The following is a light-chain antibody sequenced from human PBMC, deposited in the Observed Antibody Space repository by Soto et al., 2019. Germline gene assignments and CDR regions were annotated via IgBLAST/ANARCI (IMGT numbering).Light chain of an antibody. Sequence: DIVLTQSPGTLSLSPGERATLSCRASQSVSSNYFAWYQQKPGQAPRLLISGASNSRATGVPDRFSGSGSGADFILTISRLEPEDFAVYYCPQYGTSPQTFGQGTKVDIK. V-gene: IGKV3-20*01. CDR1: QSVSSNY. J-gene: IGKJ1*01. CDR3: PQYGTSPQT. CDR2: GASN.